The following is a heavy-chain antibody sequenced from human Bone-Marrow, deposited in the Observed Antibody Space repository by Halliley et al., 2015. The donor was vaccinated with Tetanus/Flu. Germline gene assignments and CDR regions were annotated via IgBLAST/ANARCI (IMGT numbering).Heavy chain of an antibody. CDR2: FYYNGES. Sequence: TLSLTCTVSGGSIPGFYWSWIRQPPGKGLEWIGHFYYNGESNYNPSLKSRVSISLDMSKSQFSLKFTSVTAADTAVYFCVRDLAAAAPHFYHDELDVWGHAAMVPLSS. D-gene: IGHD6-25*01. CDR3: VRDLAAAAPHFYHDELDV. CDR1: GGSIPGFY. V-gene: IGHV4-59*13. J-gene: IGHJ6*02.